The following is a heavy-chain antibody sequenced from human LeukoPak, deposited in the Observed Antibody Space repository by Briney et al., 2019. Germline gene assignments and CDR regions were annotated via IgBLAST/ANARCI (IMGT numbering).Heavy chain of an antibody. CDR3: AKWGDYDVLTGYYVSDY. Sequence: GGSLRLSCAASGFTFSNYAVSWVRQAPGKGLEWVSAITGGGSGIYYADSMKSRFTISRDNSKNTLYLQISSLRAEDTAVYYCAKWGDYDVLTGYYVSDYWGQGTLVTVSS. J-gene: IGHJ4*02. D-gene: IGHD3-9*01. V-gene: IGHV3-23*01. CDR1: GFTFSNYA. CDR2: ITGGGSGI.